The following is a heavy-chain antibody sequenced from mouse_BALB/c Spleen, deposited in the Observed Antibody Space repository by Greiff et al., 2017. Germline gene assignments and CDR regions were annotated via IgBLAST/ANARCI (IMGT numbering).Heavy chain of an antibody. CDR3: ARLGLWYFDV. Sequence: EVMLVESGGGLVQPGGSRKLSCAASGFTFSSFGMHWVRQAPEKGLEWVAYISSGSSTIYYADTVKGRFTISRDNPKNTLFLQMTSLRSEDTAMYYCARLGLWYFDVWGAGTTVTVSS. CDR2: ISSGSSTI. V-gene: IGHV5-17*02. D-gene: IGHD4-1*01. J-gene: IGHJ1*01. CDR1: GFTFSSFG.